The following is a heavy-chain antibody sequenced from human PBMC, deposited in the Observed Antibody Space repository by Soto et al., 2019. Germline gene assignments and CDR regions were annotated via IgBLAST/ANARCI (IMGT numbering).Heavy chain of an antibody. D-gene: IGHD2-2*01. J-gene: IGHJ2*01. CDR2: ISASGDGT. V-gene: IGHV3-23*01. CDR3: AKDLVVVSHWYFDL. CDR1: GFTFSNYA. Sequence: EVQLLESGGGLVQSGGSLRLSCAASGFTFSNYAMSWVRQAPGKGLGWVSAISASGDGTYYADSVQGRFTISRDNSKNTLYLQINSLRVEDTAIYYCAKDLVVVSHWYFDLWGRGTLVTASS.